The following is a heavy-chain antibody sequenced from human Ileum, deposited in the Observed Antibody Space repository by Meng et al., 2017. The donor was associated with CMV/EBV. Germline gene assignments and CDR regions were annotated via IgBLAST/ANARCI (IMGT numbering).Heavy chain of an antibody. CDR3: ARRYSGSSYDY. J-gene: IGHJ4*02. CDR2: IYYTGSV. D-gene: IGHD1-26*01. V-gene: IGHV4-39*07. CDR1: GGSISSSAYY. Sequence: QLQLQESGPGLVKPSETLSLTCTVSGGSISSSAYYWGWIRQPPGKGLEWIGRIYYTGSVYYNPSLRSRVTISVDTSKNQFSLKMSSMTAADTAVYYCARRYSGSSYDYWGQGTLVTVSS.